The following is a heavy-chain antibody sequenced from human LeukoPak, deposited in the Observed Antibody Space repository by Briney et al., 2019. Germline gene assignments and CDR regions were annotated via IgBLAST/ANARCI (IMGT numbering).Heavy chain of an antibody. D-gene: IGHD5-24*01. Sequence: PGGSLRLSCAASGFTFTRYWMYWVRQAPGKGLVWVSRINSDGSSTSYADSVKGRFTISRDNAKNTLYLQMNSLRAEDTAVYYCAREGDGYNPGYWGQGTLVAVSS. J-gene: IGHJ4*02. V-gene: IGHV3-74*01. CDR3: AREGDGYNPGY. CDR2: INSDGSST. CDR1: GFTFTRYW.